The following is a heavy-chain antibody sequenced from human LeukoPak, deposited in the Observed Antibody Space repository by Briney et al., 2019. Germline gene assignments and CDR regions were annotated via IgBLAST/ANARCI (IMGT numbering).Heavy chain of an antibody. CDR3: AKKLWPVTVYSNFDS. CDR1: GFPYKNYV. Sequence: GGSVRLFRAISGFPYKNYVMSWVRQAAGKGLEWVSSSSESGRTTDYSDSAKRRFTISRDNSENTRYVQINNLGAEDTAVYYCAKKLWPVTVYSNFDSWDQGTLVSVSS. J-gene: IGHJ4*02. V-gene: IGHV3-23*01. D-gene: IGHD1-20*01. CDR2: SSESGRTT.